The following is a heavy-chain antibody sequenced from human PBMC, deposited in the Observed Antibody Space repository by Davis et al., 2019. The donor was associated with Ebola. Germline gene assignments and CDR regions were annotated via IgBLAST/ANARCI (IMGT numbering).Heavy chain of an antibody. CDR3: AKDTSNIWFDI. J-gene: IGHJ3*02. CDR1: GSAFRNYV. V-gene: IGHV3-23*01. CDR2: LGTSADT. D-gene: IGHD1-26*01. Sequence: GESLKISCAASGSAFRNYVMSWVRQAPGKGLEWVSTLGTSADTYYADSVKGRFTISRNNSKNTLYLQMNGLRVEDTAIYYCAKDTSNIWFDIWGQGTNVTVSS.